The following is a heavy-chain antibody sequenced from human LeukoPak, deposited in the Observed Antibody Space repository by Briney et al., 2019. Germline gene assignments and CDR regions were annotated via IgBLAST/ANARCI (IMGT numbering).Heavy chain of an antibody. CDR3: ASSASRGSGTVLRGIGWFDP. CDR1: GYTFTNYA. J-gene: IGHJ5*02. D-gene: IGHD3-10*01. V-gene: IGHV1-2*02. CDR2: INPNSGGT. Sequence: ASVKVSCKASGYTFTNYAMNWVRQAPGQGLEWMGWINPNSGGTNYAQKFQGRVTMTRDTSISTAYMELRRLRSDDTAVYYCASSASRGSGTVLRGIGWFDPWGQGTLVTVSS.